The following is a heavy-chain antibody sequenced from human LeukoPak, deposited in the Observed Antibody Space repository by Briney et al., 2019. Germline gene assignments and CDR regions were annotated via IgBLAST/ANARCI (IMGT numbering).Heavy chain of an antibody. CDR2: ISAYNGNT. D-gene: IGHD6-13*01. V-gene: IGHV1-18*01. Sequence: GASVKVSCKASGYTFTSYGISWVRQAPGQGLEWMGWISAYNGNTNYAQKPQGRVTMTTDTSTSTAYMELRSLRSDDTAVYYCARDMTIAAAGTNYFDYWGQGTLVTVSS. CDR3: ARDMTIAAAGTNYFDY. J-gene: IGHJ4*02. CDR1: GYTFTSYG.